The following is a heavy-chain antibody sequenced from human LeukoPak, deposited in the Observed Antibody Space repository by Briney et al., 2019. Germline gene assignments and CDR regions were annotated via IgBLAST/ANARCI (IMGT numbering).Heavy chain of an antibody. D-gene: IGHD6-13*01. V-gene: IGHV4-34*01. CDR1: GGSFSGYY. CDR2: INHSGST. J-gene: IGHJ4*02. CDR3: ARGRGSSWYQYYFDY. Sequence: SETLSLTCAVYGGSFSGYYWSWIRQPPGKGLEWIGEINHSGSTNYNPSLKSRVTISVDTSKNQFSLKLSSVTAADTAVYYCARGRGSSWYQYYFDYWGQGTLVTVSS.